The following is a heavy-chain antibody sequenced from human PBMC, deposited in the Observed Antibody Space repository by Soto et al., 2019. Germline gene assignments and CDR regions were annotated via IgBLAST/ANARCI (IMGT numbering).Heavy chain of an antibody. V-gene: IGHV4-61*01. CDR2: IYYSGST. Sequence: NPSETLSLTCTVSGGSVSSGSYYWSWIRQPPGKGLEWIGYIYYSGSTNYNPSLKSRVTISVDTSKNQFSLKLSSVTAADTTVYYCARERGRNFDYWGQGTPVTVS. CDR1: GGSVSSGSYY. CDR3: ARERGRNFDY. J-gene: IGHJ4*02. D-gene: IGHD5-12*01.